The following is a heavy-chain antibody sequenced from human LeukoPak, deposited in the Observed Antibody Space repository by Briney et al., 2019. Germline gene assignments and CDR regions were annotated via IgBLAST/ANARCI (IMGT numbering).Heavy chain of an antibody. Sequence: SETLSLTCTVSGGSISSYYWSWIRQPPGKGLEWIGYIYYSGSTNYNPSLTSRVTISVDTSKNQFSLKLSSVTAADTAVYYCARETLLWFGDRGGFDYWGQGTLVTVSS. V-gene: IGHV4-59*01. CDR1: GGSISSYY. CDR2: IYYSGST. J-gene: IGHJ4*02. D-gene: IGHD3-10*01. CDR3: ARETLLWFGDRGGFDY.